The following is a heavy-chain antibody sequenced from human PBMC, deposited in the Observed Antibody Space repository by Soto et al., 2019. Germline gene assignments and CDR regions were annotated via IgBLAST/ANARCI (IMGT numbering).Heavy chain of an antibody. CDR2: VKSKTDGGTT. D-gene: IGHD6-19*01. CDR1: GFTFSKAW. V-gene: IGHV3-15*01. CDR3: ATGAPVSGGLFDY. Sequence: AGGDLRLSYAASGFTFSKAWMNWVRQAPGKGLEWVGRVKSKTDGGTTDYAAPVKGRFTISRDDSVNTLYLQINSLKTEDTAMYYCATGAPVSGGLFDYWGRGALVTVSS. J-gene: IGHJ4*02.